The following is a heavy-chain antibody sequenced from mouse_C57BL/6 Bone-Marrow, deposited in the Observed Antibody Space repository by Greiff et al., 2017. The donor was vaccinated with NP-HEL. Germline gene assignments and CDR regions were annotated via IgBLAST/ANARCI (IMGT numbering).Heavy chain of an antibody. CDR2: ISSGGSYT. CDR3: ARQYYDWFAY. V-gene: IGHV5-6*01. CDR1: GFTFSSYG. J-gene: IGHJ3*01. D-gene: IGHD2-4*01. Sequence: EVQLMESGGDLVKPGGSLKLSCAASGFTFSSYGMSWARQTPDKRLEWVATISSGGSYTYYPDSVKGRFTISRDNAKNTLYLQMSSLKSEDTAMYYCARQYYDWFAYWGQGTLVTVSA.